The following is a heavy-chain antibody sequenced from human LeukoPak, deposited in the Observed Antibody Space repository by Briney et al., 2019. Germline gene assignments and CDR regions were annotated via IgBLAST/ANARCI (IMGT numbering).Heavy chain of an antibody. CDR2: ISSSGRYI. CDR1: GFTFSSYS. V-gene: IGHV3-21*01. J-gene: IGHJ4*02. D-gene: IGHD3-10*02. CDR3: ARGTMFPYYFDY. Sequence: GRSLRLSCAASGFTFSSYSMNWVRQAPGKGLEWVSAISSSGRYIYYADSVKGRFTISRDNAKNSLYLQMNSLRAEDTAVYYCARGTMFPYYFDYWGQGSLVTVSS.